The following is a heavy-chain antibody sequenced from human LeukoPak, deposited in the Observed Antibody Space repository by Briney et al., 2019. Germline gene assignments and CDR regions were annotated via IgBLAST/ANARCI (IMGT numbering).Heavy chain of an antibody. CDR1: GGSISSYY. CDR2: IYYSGST. J-gene: IGHJ6*02. Sequence: SETLSLTCTVSGGSISSYYWSWIRQPPGKGLEWIGYIYYSGSTNYNPSLKSRVTISVDTSKNQFSLKLSSVTAAGTAVYYCARGSGRWRDYYYGMDVWGQGTTVTVSS. D-gene: IGHD3-10*01. V-gene: IGHV4-59*01. CDR3: ARGSGRWRDYYYGMDV.